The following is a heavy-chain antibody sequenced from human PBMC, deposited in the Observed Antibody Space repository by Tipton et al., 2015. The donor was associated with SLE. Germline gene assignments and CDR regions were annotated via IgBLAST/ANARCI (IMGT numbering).Heavy chain of an antibody. J-gene: IGHJ6*02. Sequence: SLRLSCAASGFTFSRSWMNWVRLAPGKGLEWVANINEYGSEKHYVDSLKERLTISRDNAKNSLYLQMNSLRDEDTAVYYCARVIAAPPYGMDVWGQGTTVTVSS. CDR1: GFTFSRSW. D-gene: IGHD6-13*01. V-gene: IGHV3-7*01. CDR2: INEYGSEK. CDR3: ARVIAAPPYGMDV.